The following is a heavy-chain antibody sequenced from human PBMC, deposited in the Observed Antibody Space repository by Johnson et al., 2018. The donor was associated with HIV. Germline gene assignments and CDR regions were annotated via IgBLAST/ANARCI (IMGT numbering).Heavy chain of an antibody. V-gene: IGHV3-30*04. Sequence: QMQLVEPGGGVVQPVTSLRPSSPASAFTFSSYAMLWFRQAPGKALELVAVISYDGSNKYYADSVKGRFTISRDNSKNTLYLQMNSLRAEYTAVYYCATPQEGYSAFDIWGQGTMVTVSS. CDR3: ATPQEGYSAFDI. CDR1: AFTFSSYA. D-gene: IGHD2-15*01. CDR2: ISYDGSNK. J-gene: IGHJ3*02.